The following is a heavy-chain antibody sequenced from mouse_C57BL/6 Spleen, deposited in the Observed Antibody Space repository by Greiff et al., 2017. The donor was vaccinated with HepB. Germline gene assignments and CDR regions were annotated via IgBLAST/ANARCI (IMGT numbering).Heavy chain of an antibody. V-gene: IGHV1-20*01. CDR3: ARRWFAY. J-gene: IGHJ3*01. CDR2: INPYNGDT. CDR1: GYSFTGYF. Sequence: EVKVVESGPELVKPGDSVKISCKASGYSFTGYFMNWVMQSHGKSLEWIGRINPYNGDTFYNQKFKGKATLTVDKSSSTAHMELRSLTSEDSAVYYCARRWFAYWGQGTLVTVSA.